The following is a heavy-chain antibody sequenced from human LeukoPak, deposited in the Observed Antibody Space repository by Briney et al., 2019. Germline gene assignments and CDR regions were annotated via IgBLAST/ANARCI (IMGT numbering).Heavy chain of an antibody. D-gene: IGHD1-20*01. CDR2: ISNSSDSV. CDR1: GFKFSDYY. J-gene: IGHJ6*03. CDR3: ARDRFTWTHMDV. V-gene: IGHV3-11*04. Sequence: PGGSLRLSCAASGFKFSDYYMTWIRQAPGKGLEWVSYISNSSDSVYYAGSVEGRFTISRDNAKNSLYLQMNSLRAEDTAVYYCARDRFTWTHMDVWGKGTTVTISS.